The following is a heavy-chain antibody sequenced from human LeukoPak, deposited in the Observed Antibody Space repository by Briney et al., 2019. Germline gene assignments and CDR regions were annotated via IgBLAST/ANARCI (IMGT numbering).Heavy chain of an antibody. CDR3: ARDGDTARNYYYYGMDV. D-gene: IGHD5-18*01. Sequence: GGSLRLSCTASGFTVSSNYMSWVRQAPGKGLEWVSVIYSGGSTYYADSVKGRFTISRDNSKNTLYLQMNSLRAEDTAVYYCARDGDTARNYYYYGMDVWGQGTTVTVSS. V-gene: IGHV3-53*01. J-gene: IGHJ6*02. CDR1: GFTVSSNY. CDR2: IYSGGST.